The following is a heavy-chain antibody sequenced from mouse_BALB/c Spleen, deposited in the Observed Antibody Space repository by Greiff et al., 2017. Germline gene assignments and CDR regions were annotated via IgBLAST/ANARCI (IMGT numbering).Heavy chain of an antibody. D-gene: IGHD3-3*01. CDR2: ISSGGST. CDR1: GFTFSSYA. Sequence: EVNVVESGGGLVKPGGSLKLSCAASGFTFSSYAMSWVRQTPEKRLEWVASISSGGSTYYPDSVKGRFTISRDNARNILYLQMSSLRSEDTAMYYCARGWLHFDVWGAGTTVTVSS. CDR3: ARGWLHFDV. V-gene: IGHV5-6-5*01. J-gene: IGHJ1*01.